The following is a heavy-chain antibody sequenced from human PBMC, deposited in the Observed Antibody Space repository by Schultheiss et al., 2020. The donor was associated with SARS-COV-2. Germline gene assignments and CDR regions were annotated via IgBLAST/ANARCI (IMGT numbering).Heavy chain of an antibody. V-gene: IGHV3-30*01. CDR1: GFTFSSYA. Sequence: GGSLRLSCAASGFTFSSYAMHWVRQAPGKGLEWVAVISYDGSNKYYADSVKGRFTISRDNSKNTLYLQMNSLRAEDTAVYYCAKESKGRTTFQGYFQHWGQGTLVTVSS. J-gene: IGHJ1*01. CDR2: ISYDGSNK. D-gene: IGHD1-7*01. CDR3: AKESKGRTTFQGYFQH.